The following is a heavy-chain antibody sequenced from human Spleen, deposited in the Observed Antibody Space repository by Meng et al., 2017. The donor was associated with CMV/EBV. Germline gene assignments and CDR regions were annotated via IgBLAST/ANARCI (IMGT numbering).Heavy chain of an antibody. D-gene: IGHD2-21*01. CDR2: INHSGST. CDR3: ASFDHIPRRNYFDY. Sequence: QGQLQEWGAGSLKPSETLSLTGAVYGGSFSGNYWSGIRQPPGKGLEWIGEINHSGSTNYNPSLKSQVTISVDTSKNQFSLKLSSVTAADTAVYYCASFDHIPRRNYFDYWGQGTLVTVSS. V-gene: IGHV4-34*01. CDR1: GGSFSGNY. J-gene: IGHJ4*02.